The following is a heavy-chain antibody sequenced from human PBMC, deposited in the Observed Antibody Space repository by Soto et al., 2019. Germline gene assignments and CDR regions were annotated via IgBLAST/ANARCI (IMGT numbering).Heavy chain of an antibody. Sequence: ASVKVSCKASGGTFSSYAISWVRQAPGQGLEWMGGIIPIFGTANYAQKFQGRVTITADESTSTAYMELSSLRSEDTAVYYCARDEYDILTGPPRFYYGMDVWGQGTTVTVSS. D-gene: IGHD3-9*01. V-gene: IGHV1-69*13. CDR3: ARDEYDILTGPPRFYYGMDV. J-gene: IGHJ6*02. CDR1: GGTFSSYA. CDR2: IIPIFGTA.